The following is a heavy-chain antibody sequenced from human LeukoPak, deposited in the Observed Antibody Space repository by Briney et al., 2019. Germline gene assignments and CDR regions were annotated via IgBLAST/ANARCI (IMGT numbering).Heavy chain of an antibody. CDR2: IIPIFGTA. CDR1: GGTFSSYA. Sequence: ASVKVSCKASGGTFSSYAISWVRQAPGQGLEWMGGIIPIFGTANYAQKFQGRVTITADESTSTAYMELSSLRSEDTAVYYCARDREYYYDSSGYWISWGQGTLVTVS. V-gene: IGHV1-69*13. CDR3: ARDREYYYDSSGYWIS. J-gene: IGHJ4*02. D-gene: IGHD3-22*01.